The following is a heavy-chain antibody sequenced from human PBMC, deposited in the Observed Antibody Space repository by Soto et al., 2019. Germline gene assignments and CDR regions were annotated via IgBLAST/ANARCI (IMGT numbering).Heavy chain of an antibody. V-gene: IGHV3-30*18. CDR3: AKDKRTAWELLGWDAFDI. J-gene: IGHJ3*02. D-gene: IGHD1-26*01. Sequence: PGGSLRLSCAASGFTFSSYGMHWVRQAPGKGLEWVAVISYDGSNKYYADSVKGRFTISRDNSKNTLYLQMNSLRAEDTAVYYCAKDKRTAWELLGWDAFDIWGQGTMVTVSS. CDR1: GFTFSSYG. CDR2: ISYDGSNK.